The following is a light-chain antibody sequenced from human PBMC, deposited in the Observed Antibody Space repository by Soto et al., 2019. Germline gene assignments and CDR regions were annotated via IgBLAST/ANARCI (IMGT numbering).Light chain of an antibody. J-gene: IGKJ5*01. Sequence: EIVMTQSPTILSVSPGERATLSCRASQSVSSNLAWYQQKPGQAPRLLIYGVYTRAPGIPARFSGSGSGTEFTLTISSLQSEDFAVYYCQQYNNWPTTFGQGTRLEIK. CDR2: GVY. CDR1: QSVSSN. CDR3: QQYNNWPTT. V-gene: IGKV3D-15*01.